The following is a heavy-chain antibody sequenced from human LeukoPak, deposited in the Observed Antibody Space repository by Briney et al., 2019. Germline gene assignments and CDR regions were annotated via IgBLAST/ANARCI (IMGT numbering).Heavy chain of an antibody. D-gene: IGHD1-1*01. CDR1: GFTFSSYA. V-gene: IGHV3-7*01. Sequence: GGSLRLSCAASGFTFSSYAMSWVRQAPGKGLEWVANIKQDGSEKYYVDSVKGRFTISRDNAKNSLYLQMNSLRAEDTAVYYCARDQRELDYWGQGTLVTVSS. CDR2: IKQDGSEK. CDR3: ARDQRELDY. J-gene: IGHJ4*02.